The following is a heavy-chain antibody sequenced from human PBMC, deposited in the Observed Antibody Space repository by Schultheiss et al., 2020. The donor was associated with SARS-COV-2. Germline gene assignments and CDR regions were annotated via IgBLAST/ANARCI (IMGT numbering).Heavy chain of an antibody. J-gene: IGHJ6*02. CDR1: GGSISSGDYY. D-gene: IGHD3-9*01. Sequence: SQTLSLTCTVSGGSISSGDYYWSWIRQHPGKGLEWIGYIYYSGSTNYNPSLKSRVTISVDTSKNQFSLKLSSVTAADTAVYYCARDGVLRYFDWSRNYYGMDVWGQGTTVTVSS. CDR3: ARDGVLRYFDWSRNYYGMDV. V-gene: IGHV4-61*08. CDR2: IYYSGST.